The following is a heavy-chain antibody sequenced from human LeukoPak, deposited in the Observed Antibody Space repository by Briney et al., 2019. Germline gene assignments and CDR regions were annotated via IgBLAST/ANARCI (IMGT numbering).Heavy chain of an antibody. Sequence: SETLSPTYSVSCDPVTSSYWDWIRHPPGKGIEWIGYVSSGGTTNYHTSLRCRLIMAVDKAKKDISLILTSATAADTAKYDCARLDCIVEGCYNHWGRGTLVTVSS. V-gene: IGHV4-59*02. CDR1: CDPVTSSY. J-gene: IGHJ4*02. D-gene: IGHD2-15*01. CDR3: ARLDCIVEGCYNH. CDR2: VSSGGTT.